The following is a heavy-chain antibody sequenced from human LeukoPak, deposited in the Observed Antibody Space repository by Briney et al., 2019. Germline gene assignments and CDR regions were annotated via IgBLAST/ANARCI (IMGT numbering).Heavy chain of an antibody. CDR1: GYTFSTYG. CDR2: ISTYNENT. D-gene: IGHD3-10*01. CDR3: AKGPSLYYFDY. Sequence: ASVKVSCKASGYTFSTYGISWVRQAPGQGLEWMGWISTYNENTEYAQKFQGRVTMTTDTSTSTAYMELRSLRSDDTAVYYCAKGPSLYYFDYWGQGTLVTVSS. J-gene: IGHJ4*02. V-gene: IGHV1-18*01.